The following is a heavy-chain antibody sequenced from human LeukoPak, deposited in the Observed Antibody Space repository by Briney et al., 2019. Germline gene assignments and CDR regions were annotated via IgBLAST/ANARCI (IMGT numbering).Heavy chain of an antibody. D-gene: IGHD6-19*01. CDR1: GFTFSSYT. CDR3: IAVAGFDY. J-gene: IGHJ4*02. Sequence: GGSLRLSCAASGFTFSSYTMNWVRQAPGKGLEWVSVIYSGGSTYYADSVKGRFTISRDNSKNTLYLQMNSLRAEDTAVYYCIAVAGFDYRGQGTLVTVSS. V-gene: IGHV3-53*01. CDR2: IYSGGST.